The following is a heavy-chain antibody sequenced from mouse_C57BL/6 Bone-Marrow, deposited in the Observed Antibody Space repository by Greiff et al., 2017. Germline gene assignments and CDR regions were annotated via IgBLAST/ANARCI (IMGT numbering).Heavy chain of an antibody. D-gene: IGHD1-1*01. CDR1: GYTFTDYE. V-gene: IGHV1-15*01. CDR3: TRHLCYGSSYWYFDD. CDR2: IDPETGGT. J-gene: IGHJ1*03. Sequence: QVQLQQSGAELVRPGASVTLSCKASGYTFTDYEMHWVKQTPVHGLEWIGAIDPETGGTAYNQKFKGKAILTADTSSRTAYMELRSLTSEDSSVYYCTRHLCYGSSYWYFDDWGTGTTVTVSA.